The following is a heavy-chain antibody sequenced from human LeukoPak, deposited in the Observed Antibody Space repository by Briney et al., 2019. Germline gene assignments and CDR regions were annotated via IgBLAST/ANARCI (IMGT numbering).Heavy chain of an antibody. D-gene: IGHD2-2*01. CDR1: GYTFTTFG. Sequence: GASVKVSCKASGYTFTTFGITWVRQAPGQGLEWMGWISAYTGNTNYAPKFQGRVTVTTDTSTSTAHMELRSLTSDDTAVYYCARVASTTCDCPDYFDYWGQGTLVTVSS. V-gene: IGHV1-18*01. J-gene: IGHJ4*02. CDR2: ISAYTGNT. CDR3: ARVASTTCDCPDYFDY.